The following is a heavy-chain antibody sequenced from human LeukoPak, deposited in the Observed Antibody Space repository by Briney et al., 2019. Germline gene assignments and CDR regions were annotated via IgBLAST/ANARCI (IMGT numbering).Heavy chain of an antibody. CDR3: ARVGYDSSGYYYVYFDY. CDR1: GYTFTSYG. CDR2: ISAYNGNT. J-gene: IGHJ4*02. Sequence: ASVKVSCKASGYTFTSYGISWVRQASGQGLEWMGWISAYNGNTNYAQKLQGRVTMTTDTSTSTAYMELRSLRSDDTAVYYCARVGYDSSGYYYVYFDYWGQGTLVTVSS. V-gene: IGHV1-18*01. D-gene: IGHD3-22*01.